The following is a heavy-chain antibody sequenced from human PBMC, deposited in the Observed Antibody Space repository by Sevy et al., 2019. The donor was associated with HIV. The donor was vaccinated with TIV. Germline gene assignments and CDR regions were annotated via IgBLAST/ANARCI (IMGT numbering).Heavy chain of an antibody. V-gene: IGHV3-9*01. CDR3: AKDRGGATQDYYYYGMDV. J-gene: IGHJ6*02. D-gene: IGHD2-15*01. Sequence: GGSLRLSCAASGFTFDDYAMHWVRQAPGKDLEWVSGISWNSGSIGYADSVKGRFTISRDNAKNSLYLQMNSLRAEDTALYYCAKDRGGATQDYYYYGMDVWGQGTTVTVSS. CDR2: ISWNSGSI. CDR1: GFTFDDYA.